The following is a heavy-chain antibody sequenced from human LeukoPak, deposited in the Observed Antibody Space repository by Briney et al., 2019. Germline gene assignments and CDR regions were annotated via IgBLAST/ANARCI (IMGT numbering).Heavy chain of an antibody. Sequence: SSETLSLTCTVSGGSISSYYWSWIRQPPGKGLEWIGNIYDRGSTKYNPSLKSRVTISVDTSKNQFSLRLSSVTAADTAVYYCARGRTFDNWGQGTLVAVSS. CDR3: ARGRTFDN. V-gene: IGHV4-59*01. CDR2: IYDRGST. CDR1: GGSISSYY. J-gene: IGHJ4*02.